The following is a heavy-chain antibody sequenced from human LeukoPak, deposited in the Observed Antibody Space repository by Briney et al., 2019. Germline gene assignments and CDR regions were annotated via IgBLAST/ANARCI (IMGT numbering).Heavy chain of an antibody. CDR3: AKGSVSLTFFDY. CDR2: IIPIFGTA. CDR1: GGTFSSYA. Sequence: SVKVSCKASGGTFSSYAISWVRQAPGQGLEWMGGIIPIFGTANYAQKFQGRVTITADESTSTAYMELSSLRAEDTAVYYCAKGSVSLTFFDYWGQGTLVTVSS. V-gene: IGHV1-69*13. J-gene: IGHJ4*02. D-gene: IGHD3-16*02.